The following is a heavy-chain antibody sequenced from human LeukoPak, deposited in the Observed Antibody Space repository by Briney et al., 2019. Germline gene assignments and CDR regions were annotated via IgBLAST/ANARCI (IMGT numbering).Heavy chain of an antibody. D-gene: IGHD6-25*01. V-gene: IGHV4-39*07. J-gene: IGHJ3*02. CDR2: IYYSGST. CDR3: ARDPAAARVWGDAFDI. CDR1: GGSISSSSYY. Sequence: PSETLSLTCTVSGGSISSSSYYWGWIRQPPGKGLEWIGSIYYSGSTYYNPSLKSRVTISVDTSKNQFSLKLSSVTAADTAVYYCARDPAAARVWGDAFDIWGQGTMVTVFS.